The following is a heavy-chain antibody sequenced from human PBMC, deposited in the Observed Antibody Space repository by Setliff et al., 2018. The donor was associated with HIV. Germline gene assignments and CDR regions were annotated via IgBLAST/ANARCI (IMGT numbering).Heavy chain of an antibody. D-gene: IGHD1-26*01. CDR2: IYYSGST. J-gene: IGHJ3*02. CDR3: ARYERGTDDFDI. V-gene: IGHV4-31*03. CDR1: GGSISSGGYY. Sequence: SETLSLTCTVSGGSISSGGYYWSWIRQHPGKGLEWIGYIYYSGSTYYNPSLKSRLTIAIDTSKKQFSLKLRSVTAADTAFYYCARYERGTDDFDIWGQGTMVTVAS.